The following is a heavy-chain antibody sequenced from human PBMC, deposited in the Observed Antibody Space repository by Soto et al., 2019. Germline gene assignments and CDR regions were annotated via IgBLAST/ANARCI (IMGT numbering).Heavy chain of an antibody. CDR2: ISGSGCST. V-gene: IGHV3-23*01. CDR1: GFTFSSYA. CDR3: SKASSGRRIKGFGY. D-gene: IGHD3-10*01. Sequence: EVQLLESGGGLVQPGGSLRLSCAASGFTFSSYAMSWVRQAPGKGLEWVSAISGSGCSTYYADSVKGRFTISRDNSKNTLYLQINSLRAEDTAVYYCSKASSGRRIKGFGYWGQGTLVTVSS. J-gene: IGHJ4*02.